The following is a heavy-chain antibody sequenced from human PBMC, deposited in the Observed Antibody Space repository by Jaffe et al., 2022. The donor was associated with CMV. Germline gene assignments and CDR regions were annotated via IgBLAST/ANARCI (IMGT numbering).Heavy chain of an antibody. Sequence: EVQLLESGGGLVQPGGSLRLSCAASGFTFSSYAMSWVRQAPGKGLEWVSAISGSGGSTYYADSVKGRFTISRDNSKNTLYLQMNSLRAEDTAVYYCAKSKDFWSGYYRSYGMDVWGQGTTVTVSS. CDR2: ISGSGGST. J-gene: IGHJ6*02. CDR3: AKSKDFWSGYYRSYGMDV. CDR1: GFTFSSYA. V-gene: IGHV3-23*01. D-gene: IGHD3-3*01.